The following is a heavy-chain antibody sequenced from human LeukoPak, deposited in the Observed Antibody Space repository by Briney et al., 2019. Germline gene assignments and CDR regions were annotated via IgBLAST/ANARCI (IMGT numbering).Heavy chain of an antibody. CDR1: GGSFSGYS. CDR2: ISHGGSA. V-gene: IGHV4-34*01. Sequence: SETLSLTCAVYGGSFSGYSWGWIRQPPGKGLEWIGDISHGGSANYNPSLNSRVTISVDASKNQFTLKLSSATAADTAVYYCARASPEGGYYPSGSPLPVDYWGQGTLVTVSS. D-gene: IGHD3-10*01. CDR3: ARASPEGGYYPSGSPLPVDY. J-gene: IGHJ4*02.